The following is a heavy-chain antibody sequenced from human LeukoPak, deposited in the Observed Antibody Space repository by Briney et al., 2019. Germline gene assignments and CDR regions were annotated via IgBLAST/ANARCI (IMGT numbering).Heavy chain of an antibody. J-gene: IGHJ5*02. CDR1: GFTFSDYY. Sequence: GSLRLSCAASGFTFSDYYMSWVRQAPGKGLEWVSFLSGSGEIIYYADSVKGRFTISRDNAKNSLYLQMNSLRAEDTAVYHCARAGQNNWFDPWGQGTLVTVSS. CDR2: LSGSGEII. CDR3: ARAGQNNWFDP. V-gene: IGHV3-11*01.